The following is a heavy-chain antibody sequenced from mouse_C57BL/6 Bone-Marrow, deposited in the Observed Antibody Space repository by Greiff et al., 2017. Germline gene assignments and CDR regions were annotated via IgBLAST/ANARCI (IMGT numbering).Heavy chain of an antibody. CDR3: TPFYYGSSYWYFDV. V-gene: IGHV14-4*01. CDR1: GFNIKDDY. CDR2: IDPENGDT. Sequence: VQLQQSGAELVRPGASVKLSCTASGFNIKDDYMHWVKKRPEQGLEWIGWIDPENGDTEYASKFQGKATITADPSSNTAYLQLSSLTSEYTAVYYCTPFYYGSSYWYFDVWGTGTTVTVSS. D-gene: IGHD1-1*01. J-gene: IGHJ1*03.